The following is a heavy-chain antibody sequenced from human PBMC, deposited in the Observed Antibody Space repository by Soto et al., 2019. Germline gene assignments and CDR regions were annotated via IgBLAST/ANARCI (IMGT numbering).Heavy chain of an antibody. V-gene: IGHV4-34*01. CDR3: ARSRFWSGYYRDYFDY. J-gene: IGHJ4*02. CDR1: GGSFSGYY. D-gene: IGHD3-3*01. Sequence: SETLSLTCAVYGGSFSGYYWSWIRQPPGKGLEWIGEINHSGSTNYNPSLKSRVTISVDTSKNQFSLRLSSVTAADTAVYYCARSRFWSGYYRDYFDYWGQGTLVTVSS. CDR2: INHSGST.